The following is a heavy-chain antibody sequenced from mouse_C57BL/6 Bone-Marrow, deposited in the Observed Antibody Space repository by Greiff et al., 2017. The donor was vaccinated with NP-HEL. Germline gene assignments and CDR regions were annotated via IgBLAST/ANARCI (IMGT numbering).Heavy chain of an antibody. Sequence: EVMLVESGGGLVQPKGSLKLSCAASGFSFNTYAMNWVRQAPGKGLEWVARIRSKSNNYATYYADSVKDRFTISRDDSESMLYLQMNNLKTEDTAMYYCVTTTTVVRYAMDYWGQGTSVTVSS. J-gene: IGHJ4*01. D-gene: IGHD1-1*01. CDR2: IRSKSNNYAT. CDR1: GFSFNTYA. CDR3: VTTTTVVRYAMDY. V-gene: IGHV10-1*01.